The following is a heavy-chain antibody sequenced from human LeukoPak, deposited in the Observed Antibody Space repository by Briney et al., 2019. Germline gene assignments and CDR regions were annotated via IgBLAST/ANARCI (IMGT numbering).Heavy chain of an antibody. J-gene: IGHJ4*02. D-gene: IGHD2-15*01. CDR3: GRVAPGGRHIDY. V-gene: IGHV3-30-3*01. Sequence: GRSLRLSCATSGFTFSNYAMHWDRQAPGKGLEWVAVISNDGNNKHYIDSVKGRFTISRDNSKDTPYLQINSLRAEDTAVYYCGRVAPGGRHIDYWGQGTLVTASS. CDR2: ISNDGNNK. CDR1: GFTFSNYA.